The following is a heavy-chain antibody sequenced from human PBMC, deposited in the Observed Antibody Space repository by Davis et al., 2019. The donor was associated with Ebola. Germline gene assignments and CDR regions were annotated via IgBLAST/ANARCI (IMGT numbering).Heavy chain of an antibody. CDR3: ARDCSGGSCYYYYYGMDV. CDR2: IYYSGST. Sequence: PSETLSLTCTVSGGSVSSGSYYWSWIRQPPGKGLEWIGYIYYSGSTNYNPSLKSRVTISVDTSKNQFSLKLSSVTAADTAVYYCARDCSGGSCYYYYYGMDVWGQGTTVTVSS. V-gene: IGHV4-61*01. J-gene: IGHJ6*02. CDR1: GGSVSSGSYY. D-gene: IGHD2-15*01.